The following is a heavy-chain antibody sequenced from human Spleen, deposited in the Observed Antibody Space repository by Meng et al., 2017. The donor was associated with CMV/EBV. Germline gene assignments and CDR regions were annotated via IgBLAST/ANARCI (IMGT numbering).Heavy chain of an antibody. D-gene: IGHD3-10*01. V-gene: IGHV3-23*01. CDR1: GFTFTDYG. CDR3: AKGMVADGSGYYFDY. J-gene: IGHJ4*02. CDR2: ISGSGGST. Sequence: GGSLRLSCATAGFTFTDYGMSWVRQAPGKGLEWVSGISGSGGSTYYADSVKGRFTISRDNFKNMLYLQINRLRAEDTAVYYCAKGMVADGSGYYFDYWGQGTLVTVSS.